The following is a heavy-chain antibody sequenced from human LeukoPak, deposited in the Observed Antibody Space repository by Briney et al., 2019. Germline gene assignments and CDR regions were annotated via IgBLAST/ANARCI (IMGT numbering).Heavy chain of an antibody. Sequence: GGSLRLSCAASGFTFSSYGMHWVRQAPGKGLEGVAVISYDGSNKYYADSVKGRFTISRDNSKNTLYLQMNSLRAEDTAVYYCAKDQGGGYCSSTSCYMDWFDPWGQGTLVTVSS. J-gene: IGHJ5*02. CDR2: ISYDGSNK. V-gene: IGHV3-30*18. CDR3: AKDQGGGYCSSTSCYMDWFDP. CDR1: GFTFSSYG. D-gene: IGHD2-2*02.